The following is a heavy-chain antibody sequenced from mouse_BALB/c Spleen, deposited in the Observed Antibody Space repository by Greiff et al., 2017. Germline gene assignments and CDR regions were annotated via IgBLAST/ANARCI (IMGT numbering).Heavy chain of an antibody. J-gene: IGHJ3*01. CDR2: ISYSGST. CDR3: ARSYGYDVAWFAY. CDR1: GDSITSGY. D-gene: IGHD2-2*01. Sequence: EVKLVESGPSLVKPSQTLSLTCSVTGDSITSGYWNWIRKFPGNKLEYMGYISYSGSTYYNPSLKSRISITRDTSKNQYYLQLNSVTTEDTATYYCARSYGYDVAWFAYWGQGTLVTVSA. V-gene: IGHV3-8*02.